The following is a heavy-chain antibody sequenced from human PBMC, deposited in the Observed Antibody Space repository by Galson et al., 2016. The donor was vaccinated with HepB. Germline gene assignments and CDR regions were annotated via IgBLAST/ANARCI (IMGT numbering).Heavy chain of an antibody. CDR2: ISTSGSST. J-gene: IGHJ4*02. Sequence: SLRLSCAASGFAFSVYGMTWVRQAPRKRLEWVSAISTSGSSTDYADSVKGRFTISRDNAKNSRYLQMNSLRVEDTAVYYCARGGGYSSGWYSFWGRGTLVTVSS. CDR1: GFAFSVYG. CDR3: ARGGGYSSGWYSF. D-gene: IGHD6-13*01. V-gene: IGHV3-23*01.